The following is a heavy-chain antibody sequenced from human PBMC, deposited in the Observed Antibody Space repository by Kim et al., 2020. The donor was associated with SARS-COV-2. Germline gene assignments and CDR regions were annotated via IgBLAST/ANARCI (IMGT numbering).Heavy chain of an antibody. CDR1: GFTFSSYG. D-gene: IGHD2-2*01. V-gene: IGHV3-30*18. J-gene: IGHJ6*02. CDR3: AKDRPAAVTYGMDV. CDR2: ISYDGSNK. Sequence: GGSLRLSCAASGFTFSSYGMHWVRQAPGKGLEWVAVISYDGSNKYYADSVKGRFTISRDNSKNTLYLQMNSLRAEDTAVYYCAKDRPAAVTYGMDVWGQGTTVTVSS.